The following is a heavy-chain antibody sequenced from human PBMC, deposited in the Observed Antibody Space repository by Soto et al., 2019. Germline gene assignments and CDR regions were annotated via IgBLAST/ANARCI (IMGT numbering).Heavy chain of an antibody. Sequence: GGSLRLSWAASGFTFSSYGMRWVRQAPGKGLEWVAVISYDGSNKYYADSVKGRFTISRDNSKNTLYLQMNSLRAEDTAVYYCAKDSPRGAVLRFLEWLPSPDYWGQGTLVTVSS. J-gene: IGHJ4*02. V-gene: IGHV3-30*18. CDR2: ISYDGSNK. D-gene: IGHD3-3*01. CDR1: GFTFSSYG. CDR3: AKDSPRGAVLRFLEWLPSPDY.